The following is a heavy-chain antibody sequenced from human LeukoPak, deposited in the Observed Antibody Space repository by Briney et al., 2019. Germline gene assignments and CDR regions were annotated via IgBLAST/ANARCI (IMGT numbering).Heavy chain of an antibody. J-gene: IGHJ4*02. CDR2: ISYDGSNK. CDR3: AKDRGYCSGGSCYWGFYFDY. Sequence: GGSLRLSCAASGFTFSHYGMHWVRQAPGKGLEWVAVISYDGSNKYYPDSVKGRFTISRDNSKNTLYLQMSSLRAEDTAVYYCAKDRGYCSGGSCYWGFYFDYWGQGTLVTVSS. D-gene: IGHD2-15*01. V-gene: IGHV3-30*18. CDR1: GFTFSHYG.